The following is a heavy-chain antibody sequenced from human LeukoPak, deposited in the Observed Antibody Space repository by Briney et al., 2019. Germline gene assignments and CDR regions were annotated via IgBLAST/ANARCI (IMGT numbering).Heavy chain of an antibody. Sequence: PSETLSLTCAVYGGSFSGYYWSWIRQPPGKGLEWIGEINHSGSTNYNPSLKSRVTISVDTSKNQFSLKLSSVTAADTAAYYCTRTPMVRGVPKFDYWGQGTLVTVSS. CDR3: TRTPMVRGVPKFDY. D-gene: IGHD3-10*01. CDR2: INHSGST. J-gene: IGHJ4*02. V-gene: IGHV4-34*01. CDR1: GGSFSGYY.